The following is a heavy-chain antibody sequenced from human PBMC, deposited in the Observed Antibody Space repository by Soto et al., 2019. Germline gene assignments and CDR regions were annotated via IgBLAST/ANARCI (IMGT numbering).Heavy chain of an antibody. Sequence: PGGSLRLSCAASGFTFSSYWMSWVRQAPGKGLEWVANIKQDGSEKYYADSVKGRFTISRDISKNTLYLQMNSLRAEDTVVYYCAKALRQWLVHDVFDIWGHGKMVTVSS. CDR3: AKALRQWLVHDVFDI. J-gene: IGHJ3*02. D-gene: IGHD6-19*01. CDR1: GFTFSSYW. V-gene: IGHV3-7*01. CDR2: IKQDGSEK.